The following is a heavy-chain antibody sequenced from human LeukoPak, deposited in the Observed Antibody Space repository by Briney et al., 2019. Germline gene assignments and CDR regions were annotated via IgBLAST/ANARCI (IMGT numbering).Heavy chain of an antibody. CDR1: GFTVSSNY. V-gene: IGHV3-23*01. CDR3: ARGAPYDFWSGYPPSYYFDY. Sequence: GGSLRLSCAASGFTVSSNYMSWVRQAPGKGLEWVSAISGSGGSTYYADSVKGRFTISRDNSKNTLYLQMNSLRAEDTAVYYCARGAPYDFWSGYPPSYYFDYWGQGTLVTVSS. D-gene: IGHD3-3*01. J-gene: IGHJ4*02. CDR2: ISGSGGST.